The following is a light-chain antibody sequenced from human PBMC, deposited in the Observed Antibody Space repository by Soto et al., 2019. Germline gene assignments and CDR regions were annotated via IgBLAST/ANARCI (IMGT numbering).Light chain of an antibody. CDR1: SSDVGAYNY. J-gene: IGLJ2*01. CDR3: DSYRTGTPVV. Sequence: QSALTQPASVSGSPGQSITISCTGTSSDVGAYNYVSWYQQHPGKAPKLLIYDVTNRPSGVSIRFSGSKSGNTASLTISGLQAEDEADYYCDSYRTGTPVVFGGGTKLTVL. CDR2: DVT. V-gene: IGLV2-14*01.